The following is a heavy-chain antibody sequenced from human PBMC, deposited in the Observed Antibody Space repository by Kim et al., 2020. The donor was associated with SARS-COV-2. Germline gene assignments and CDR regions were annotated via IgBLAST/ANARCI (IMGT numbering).Heavy chain of an antibody. D-gene: IGHD3-10*01. CDR2: IYYSVST. CDR1: GDSINSHY. J-gene: IGHJ5*02. V-gene: IGHV4-59*08. CDR3: ARQKSGLVTIVRGLITTNLIVKRFDP. Sequence: SETLSLTCYVSGDSINSHYWSFIRQPPGKGLEWIGHIYYSVSTDYNPSLKGRVTISVDTATNQFSLKLSSVTAADTAVYYCARQKSGLVTIVRGLITTNLIVKRFDPWSQGNLVTVSS.